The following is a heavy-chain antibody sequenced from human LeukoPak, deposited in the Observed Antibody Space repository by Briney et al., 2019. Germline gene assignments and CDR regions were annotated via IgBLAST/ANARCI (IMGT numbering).Heavy chain of an antibody. CDR3: AREFAYDFWSWSYFDY. Sequence: SGPTLVNPTQTLTLTCTFSGFSLSTSGMCVSWIRQPPGKALEWLARIDWDDDKYYSTSLKTRLTISKDTSKNQVVLTMTNMDPVDTATYYCAREFAYDFWSWSYFDYWGQGTLVTVSS. CDR1: GFSLSTSGMC. CDR2: IDWDDDK. V-gene: IGHV2-70*11. J-gene: IGHJ4*02. D-gene: IGHD3-3*01.